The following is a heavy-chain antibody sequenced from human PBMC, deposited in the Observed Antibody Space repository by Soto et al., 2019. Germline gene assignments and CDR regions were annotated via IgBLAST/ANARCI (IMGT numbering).Heavy chain of an antibody. D-gene: IGHD5-18*01. J-gene: IGHJ6*02. V-gene: IGHV3-21*01. CDR1: GFTFSSYS. CDR3: ARDCFSYGQEDYYYYGMDV. CDR2: ISSSSSYI. Sequence: GGSLRLSCAASGFTFSSYSMNWVRQAPGKGLEWVSSISSSSSYIYYADSVKGRFTISRDNAKNSLYLQMNSLRAEDTAVYYWARDCFSYGQEDYYYYGMDVWGQGTTVTVSS.